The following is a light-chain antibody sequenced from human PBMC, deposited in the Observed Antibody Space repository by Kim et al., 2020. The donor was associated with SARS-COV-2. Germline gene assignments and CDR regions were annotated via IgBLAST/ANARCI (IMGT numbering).Light chain of an antibody. CDR3: HQSSSLPAT. Sequence: VAPKEKVTITCRASQSIGSNVHWYQQKADQSPKLLIKYASQSFSGVPSRFSGSGSGTDFTLTINSLEPEDAATYYCHQSSSLPATFGPGTKVDIK. CDR2: YAS. J-gene: IGKJ3*01. CDR1: QSIGSN. V-gene: IGKV6-21*01.